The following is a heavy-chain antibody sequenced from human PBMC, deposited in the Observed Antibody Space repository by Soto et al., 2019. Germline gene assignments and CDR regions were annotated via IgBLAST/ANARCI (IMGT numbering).Heavy chain of an antibody. CDR2: INPNSGGT. CDR3: ARSLVYCSGTSCSPDAFDI. Sequence: ASVKVSCKASGYTFTGYYMHWVRQAPGQGLEWMGWINPNSGGTNYAQKFQGWVTMTRDTSISTAYMELSRLRSDDTAVYYCARSLVYCSGTSCSPDAFDIWGQGTMVIVSS. V-gene: IGHV1-2*04. D-gene: IGHD2-2*01. J-gene: IGHJ3*02. CDR1: GYTFTGYY.